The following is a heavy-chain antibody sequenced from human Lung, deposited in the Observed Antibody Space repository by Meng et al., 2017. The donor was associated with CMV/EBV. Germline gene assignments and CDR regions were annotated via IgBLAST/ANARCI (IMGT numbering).Heavy chain of an antibody. CDR3: TKYSPLLWYFDL. D-gene: IGHD4-11*01. CDR1: GFTCSGSA. CDR2: IRSKANSYAT. V-gene: IGHV3-73*01. Sequence: ASGFTCSGSAMHRVRQASGKGLEWVGRIRSKANSYATAYAASVKGRFTISRDDPKNTAYLQMNSLKTEDTAVYYCTKYSPLLWYFDLWGRGTLVTVSS. J-gene: IGHJ2*01.